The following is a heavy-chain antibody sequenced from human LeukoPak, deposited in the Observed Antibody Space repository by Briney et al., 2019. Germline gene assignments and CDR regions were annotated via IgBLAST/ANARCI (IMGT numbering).Heavy chain of an antibody. J-gene: IGHJ4*02. D-gene: IGHD2-21*01. V-gene: IGHV3-21*01. CDR3: ARDGIAGAYFDY. CDR2: ISSSSSYI. CDR1: GFTFSSQI. Sequence: GGSLRLSCAASGFTFSSQIMNWVRQAPGKGLEWVSSISSSSSYISYADSVKGRFTISRDNAKNSLYLQMNSLRAEDTAVYYRARDGIAGAYFDYWGQGTLVTVSS.